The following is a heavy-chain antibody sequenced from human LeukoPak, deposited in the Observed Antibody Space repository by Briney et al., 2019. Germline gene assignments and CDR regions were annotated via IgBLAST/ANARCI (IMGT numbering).Heavy chain of an antibody. CDR2: INAGNGNT. Sequence: GASVKVSCKASGYTFTSYAMHWVRQAPGQRLEWMGWINAGNGNTKYSQKFQGRVTITRDTSASTAYMELSSLRSEDTAVYYCARDVPYGDYRGPAGYWGQGTLVTVSS. V-gene: IGHV1-3*01. CDR1: GYTFTSYA. CDR3: ARDVPYGDYRGPAGY. D-gene: IGHD4-17*01. J-gene: IGHJ4*02.